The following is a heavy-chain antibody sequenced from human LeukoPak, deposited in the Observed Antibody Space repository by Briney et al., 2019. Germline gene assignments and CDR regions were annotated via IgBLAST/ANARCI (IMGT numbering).Heavy chain of an antibody. D-gene: IGHD5-18*01. CDR2: ISNDGSKK. Sequence: GGSLRLSCAASGFTLSSYGMHWVRQAPGKGLDWVAVISNDGSKKYYADSVKGRFTISRDNSKNTLSLQVSSLRTEDTAVYYCAKDRYSYAFEYSDSWGQGTLVTVSS. V-gene: IGHV3-30*18. CDR1: GFTLSSYG. J-gene: IGHJ4*02. CDR3: AKDRYSYAFEYSDS.